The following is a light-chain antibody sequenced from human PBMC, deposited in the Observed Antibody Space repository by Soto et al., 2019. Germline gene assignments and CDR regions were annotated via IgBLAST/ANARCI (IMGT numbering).Light chain of an antibody. V-gene: IGKV3-20*01. Sequence: EIVLTQSPGTLSLSPGERVTLSCRAIQMIPASYLAWYQQKPGQDPRILIYGATNRATGIPDRFSGRGTGTDCTLTIARLEAEDFAVYFCQQYAMSPQTFGGGAKVEI. CDR2: GAT. CDR1: QMIPASY. J-gene: IGKJ4*01. CDR3: QQYAMSPQT.